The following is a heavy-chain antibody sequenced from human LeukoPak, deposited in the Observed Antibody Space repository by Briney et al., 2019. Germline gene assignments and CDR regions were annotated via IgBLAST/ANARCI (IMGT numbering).Heavy chain of an antibody. D-gene: IGHD4-11*01. CDR2: FSSKRNST. J-gene: IGHJ4*02. V-gene: IGHV3-21*01. CDR3: TRGSNGDF. Sequence: GGSLRLSCGASGFTFNNYGMNWVRQAPGKGLEWVSSFSSKRNSTHYADSVKGRFTISRDNAKNSLFLQMNGLRVEDTAVYHCTRGSNGDFWGQGTLVTVSS. CDR1: GFTFNNYG.